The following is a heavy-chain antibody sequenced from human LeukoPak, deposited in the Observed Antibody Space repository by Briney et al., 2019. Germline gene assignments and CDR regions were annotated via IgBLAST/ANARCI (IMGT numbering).Heavy chain of an antibody. J-gene: IGHJ4*02. Sequence: SEPLSLTCTVSGGSISTGFYYWAWIRRPPGKGLDWIGRIYYSGDTYYNPSLKSRVTISVDTSKNQFSLKLNSVTAADTAVYYCARHAYGSGSYRFDYWGQGTLVTVSS. D-gene: IGHD3-10*01. CDR2: IYYSGDT. V-gene: IGHV4-39*01. CDR1: GGSISTGFYY. CDR3: ARHAYGSGSYRFDY.